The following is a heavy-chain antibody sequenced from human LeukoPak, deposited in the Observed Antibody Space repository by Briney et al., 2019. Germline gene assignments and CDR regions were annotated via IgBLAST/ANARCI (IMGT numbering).Heavy chain of an antibody. J-gene: IGHJ2*01. CDR2: IIPIFGTA. Sequence: ASVKVSCKASGGTFSSYAIGWVRQAPGQGLEWMGRIIPIFGTANYAQKFQGRVTITADKSTSTAYMELSSLRSEDTAVYYCAREIAVAAPWYFDLWGRGTLVTVSS. CDR1: GGTFSSYA. CDR3: AREIAVAAPWYFDL. V-gene: IGHV1-69*06. D-gene: IGHD6-19*01.